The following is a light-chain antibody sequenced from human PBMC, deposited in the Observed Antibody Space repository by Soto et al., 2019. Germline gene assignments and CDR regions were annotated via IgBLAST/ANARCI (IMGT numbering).Light chain of an antibody. CDR3: QQFGTTLT. J-gene: IGKJ4*01. CDR2: GAS. V-gene: IGKV3-20*01. Sequence: EMVLTQSPDTLSLSPGERATLSCKASQSVSSSYLAWYQQRPGQAPRLLIHGASKRATGIPDRFSGRGSGTDFTLTISRLEPEDLAVYFCQQFGTTLTLGGGTKVDIK. CDR1: QSVSSSY.